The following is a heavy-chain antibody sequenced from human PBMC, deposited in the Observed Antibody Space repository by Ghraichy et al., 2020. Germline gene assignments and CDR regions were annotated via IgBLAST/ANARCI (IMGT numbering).Heavy chain of an antibody. J-gene: IGHJ6*02. CDR2: IYTSGST. Sequence: SQTLSLTCTVSGGSISSYYWSWIRQPAGKGLEWIGRIYTSGSTNYNPSLKSRVTMSVDTSKNQFSLKLSSVTAADTAVYYCARDRGQSMVRGVIEGMDVWGQGTTVTVSS. CDR3: ARDRGQSMVRGVIEGMDV. V-gene: IGHV4-4*07. D-gene: IGHD3-10*01. CDR1: GGSISSYY.